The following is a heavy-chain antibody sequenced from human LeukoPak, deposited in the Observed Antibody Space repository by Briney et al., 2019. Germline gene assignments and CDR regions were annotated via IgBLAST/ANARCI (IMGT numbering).Heavy chain of an antibody. CDR2: IYYSGST. J-gene: IGHJ4*02. D-gene: IGHD6-13*01. V-gene: IGHV4-31*03. CDR3: ARYRSPQTYYFDY. CDR1: GGSISSGGYY. Sequence: KPSETLSLTCTVSGGSISSGGYYWSWIRQHPGKGLEWIGYIYYSGSTYYNPSLKSRVTISVDTSKNQFSLKLSSVTAADTAVYYCARYRSPQTYYFDYWGQGTLVTVSS.